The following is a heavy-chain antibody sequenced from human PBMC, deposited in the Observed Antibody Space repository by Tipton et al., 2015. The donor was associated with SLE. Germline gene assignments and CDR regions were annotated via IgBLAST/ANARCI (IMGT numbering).Heavy chain of an antibody. J-gene: IGHJ4*02. V-gene: IGHV4-59*08. CDR3: ARVVRLLGAAGHFDT. CDR1: GGSLSSYH. CDR2: IYYSGST. Sequence: PGLVKPSETLYLTCTVSGGSLSSYHWSWIRQPPGKGLEWVGYIYYSGSTYYNPSLKSRVAISIDTSKNQFSLNLTSVTAADTAAYYCARVVRLLGAAGHFDTWGQGALVTVSS. D-gene: IGHD6-13*01.